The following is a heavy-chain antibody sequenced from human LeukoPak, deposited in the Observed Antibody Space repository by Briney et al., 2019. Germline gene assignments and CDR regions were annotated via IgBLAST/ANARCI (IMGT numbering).Heavy chain of an antibody. J-gene: IGHJ4*02. CDR3: AKGGHYYDSSGYRTVPVLDY. V-gene: IGHV3-23*01. CDR1: GFTFSSYG. D-gene: IGHD3-22*01. Sequence: GGSLRLSCAASGFTFSSYGMSWVRQAPGKGLEWVSAISGSGGSTYYADSVKGRFTISRDNSKNTLYLQMNSLRAEDTAVYYCAKGGHYYDSSGYRTVPVLDYWGQGTLVTVSS. CDR2: ISGSGGST.